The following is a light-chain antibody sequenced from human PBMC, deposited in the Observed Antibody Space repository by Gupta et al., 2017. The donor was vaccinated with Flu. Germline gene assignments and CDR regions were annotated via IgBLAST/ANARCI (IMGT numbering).Light chain of an antibody. Sequence: QSVLPQPPSASGTPGQRVTISCSGSSSNSGSNTVNWYQQPPGTAPILLIYSNKRRAAGVPDRSSGSKSGTSAPLAIRGLEAEDDDYYYCAAWDDNRWVFGGGTKLTVL. V-gene: IGLV1-44*01. CDR2: SNK. CDR3: AAWDDNRWV. CDR1: SSNSGSNT. J-gene: IGLJ3*02.